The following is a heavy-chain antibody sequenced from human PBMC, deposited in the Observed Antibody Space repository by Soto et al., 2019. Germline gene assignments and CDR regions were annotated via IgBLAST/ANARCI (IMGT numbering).Heavy chain of an antibody. Sequence: SVKVSCKASGGTFSSYAISWVRQAPGQGLEWMGGIIPIFGTANYAQKFQGRVTITADESTSTAYMELSSLRSEDTAVYYCAREFEGSQLVGANVDYYYGMDVWGQGTTVTVSS. V-gene: IGHV1-69*13. J-gene: IGHJ6*02. CDR1: GGTFSSYA. D-gene: IGHD1-26*01. CDR2: IIPIFGTA. CDR3: AREFEGSQLVGANVDYYYGMDV.